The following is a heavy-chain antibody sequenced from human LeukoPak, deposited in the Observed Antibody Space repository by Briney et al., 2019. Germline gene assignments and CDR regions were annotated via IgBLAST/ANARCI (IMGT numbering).Heavy chain of an antibody. V-gene: IGHV1-46*01. CDR1: GYTFTGYY. CDR3: ARSSTVVPAAMAYYFDY. D-gene: IGHD2-2*01. CDR2: INPSGGST. J-gene: IGHJ4*02. Sequence: ASVKVSCKASGYTFTGYYMHWVRQAPGQGLEWMGIINPSGGSTSYAQKFQGRVTMTRDTSTSTVYMELSSLRSEDTAVYYCARSSTVVPAAMAYYFDYWGQGTLVTVSS.